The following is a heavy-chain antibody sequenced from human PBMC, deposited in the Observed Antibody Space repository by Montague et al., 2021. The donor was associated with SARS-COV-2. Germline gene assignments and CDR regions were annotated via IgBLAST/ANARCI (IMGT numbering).Heavy chain of an antibody. CDR2: IYHSGST. CDR3: AKVAGSHDTFDI. V-gene: IGHV4-38-2*02. CDR1: GYSISTGYY. D-gene: IGHD6-19*01. Sequence: SETLSLTCTVSGYSISTGYYWGWIRQPPGKGLEWIGTIYHSGSTYFNPSRKSRVTISVDMSKNQFSLNLSSVTAADTAVYYCAKVAGSHDTFDIWGRGTMVTVSS. J-gene: IGHJ3*02.